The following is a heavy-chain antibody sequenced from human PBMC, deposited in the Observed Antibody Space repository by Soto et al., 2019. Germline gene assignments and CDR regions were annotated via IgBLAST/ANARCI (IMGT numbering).Heavy chain of an antibody. CDR1: GGSISSYY. CDR2: IYYSGST. V-gene: IGHV4-59*01. J-gene: IGHJ4*02. Sequence: PSETLSLTCAVSGGSISSYYWSWIRQPPGKGLEWIGYIYYSGSTNYNPSLKSRVTISVDTSKNQFSLKLTSVTAADTAVYYCARARYTSGWWTPPFDYWGQRTPVTVPS. CDR3: ARARYTSGWWTPPFDY. D-gene: IGHD6-25*01.